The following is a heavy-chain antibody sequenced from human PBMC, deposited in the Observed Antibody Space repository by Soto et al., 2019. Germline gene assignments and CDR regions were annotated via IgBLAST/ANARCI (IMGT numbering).Heavy chain of an antibody. CDR2: IRSKPQNYAA. Sequence: EVQLVESGGGLVQPGGSLIVSCAGSGFNCGVSAIHWFRQASGKGLEWVGRIRSKPQNYAAAYAASVEGRFTISRDDSTNTSYLQMNNVKPDDAAVDCCPVVGASTDGFHYWGQGTMVTVAS. CDR3: PVVGASTDGFHY. CDR1: GFNCGVSA. D-gene: IGHD1-26*01. V-gene: IGHV3-73*02. J-gene: IGHJ4*02.